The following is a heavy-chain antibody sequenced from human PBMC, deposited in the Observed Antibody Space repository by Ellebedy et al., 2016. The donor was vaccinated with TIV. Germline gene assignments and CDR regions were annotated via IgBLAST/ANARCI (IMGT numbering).Heavy chain of an antibody. D-gene: IGHD5-18*01. CDR3: ARRRYSYGCLD. V-gene: IGHV1-2*02. J-gene: IGHJ4*02. Sequence: ASVKVSCKASGYTFTSYYMHWVRQAPGQGLEWMGWINLNSGGTNYAQKFQGRVTMTRDTSISTAYMELSRLRSDDTAVYYCARRRYSYGCLDWGQGTLVTVSS. CDR2: INLNSGGT. CDR1: GYTFTSYY.